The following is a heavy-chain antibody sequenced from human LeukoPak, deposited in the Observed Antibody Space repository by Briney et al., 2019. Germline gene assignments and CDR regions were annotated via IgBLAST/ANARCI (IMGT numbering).Heavy chain of an antibody. Sequence: GGSLRLSCAASGFFFSDPCMEWIRQAPGKGLEWVGRIKNKAKSYTTEYAASVKGRFTISRDDSKNSLYLQMDSLKTEDTAVYFCARSRLGALDYWGQGTLVTVSS. CDR2: IKNKAKSYTT. V-gene: IGHV3-72*01. CDR3: ARSRLGALDY. J-gene: IGHJ4*02. D-gene: IGHD1-26*01. CDR1: GFFFSDPC.